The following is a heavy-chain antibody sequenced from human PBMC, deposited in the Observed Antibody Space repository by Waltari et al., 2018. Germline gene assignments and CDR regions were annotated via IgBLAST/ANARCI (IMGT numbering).Heavy chain of an antibody. J-gene: IGHJ4*02. V-gene: IGHV3-23*01. CDR3: AKRVAVPGSTYYFDY. D-gene: IGHD2-2*01. Sequence: EVQLLESGGGLVQPGGSLRLSCAASGFTFSSYAMSWVRQAPGKGREVFYVISGMGGTKSYADSVKGRLTISRDNSKNTLYLQMNSLRAEDTAIYYCAKRVAVPGSTYYFDYWGQGTLVTVSS. CDR2: ISGMGGTK. CDR1: GFTFSSYA.